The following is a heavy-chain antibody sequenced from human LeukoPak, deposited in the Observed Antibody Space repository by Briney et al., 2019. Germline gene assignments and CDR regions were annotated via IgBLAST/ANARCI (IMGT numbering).Heavy chain of an antibody. D-gene: IGHD3-10*01. Sequence: GGSLRLSCAASGFTFSSYAINWFRQAPGKGLEWVSTISGSGGSTYYPDSVKGRFTISRANSKNTLYLQMNSLRAEDTAVYYCAKDCMVRGVCASDDWFDPWGQGTLVTVSS. J-gene: IGHJ5*02. V-gene: IGHV3-23*01. CDR3: AKDCMVRGVCASDDWFDP. CDR2: ISGSGGST. CDR1: GFTFSSYA.